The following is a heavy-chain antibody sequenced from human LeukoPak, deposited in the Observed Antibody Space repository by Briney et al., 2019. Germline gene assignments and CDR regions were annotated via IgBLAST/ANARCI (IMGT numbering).Heavy chain of an antibody. CDR3: ARGLGTRWFFDY. D-gene: IGHD1-1*01. CDR2: IIPVFGTT. Sequence: XVKVSCKASGGTFSSYALSWVRQAPGQGLEWMGRIIPVFGTTTYAQKFQGRVTITADESTTTAYMELRRLTSEDTAMYYCARGLGTRWFFDYWGQGTLVTVSS. J-gene: IGHJ4*02. V-gene: IGHV1-69*13. CDR1: GGTFSSYA.